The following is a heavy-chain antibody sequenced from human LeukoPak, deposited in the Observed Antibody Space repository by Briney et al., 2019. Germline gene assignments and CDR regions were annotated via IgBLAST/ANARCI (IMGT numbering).Heavy chain of an antibody. D-gene: IGHD6-13*01. Sequence: GSLRLPCAASGFTFSSYAVTWVRQAPGKGLEWVSGITGSGDTTFYADSVKGRFTISRDNSKNTLYLQMHSLRAEDTAVYYCVKDYSTIAAAANPLFDYWGQGALVTVSS. V-gene: IGHV3-23*01. CDR2: ITGSGDTT. J-gene: IGHJ4*02. CDR1: GFTFSSYA. CDR3: VKDYSTIAAAANPLFDY.